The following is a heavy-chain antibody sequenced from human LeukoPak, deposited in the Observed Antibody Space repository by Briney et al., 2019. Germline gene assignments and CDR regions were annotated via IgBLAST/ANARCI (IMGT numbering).Heavy chain of an antibody. Sequence: GGSLRLSCAASGFSFNTYEMNWVRKAPGKGLEGISYVASSGTTKYYADSVQGRFTISRDNAKNSLYLQMSSLRVEDTAVYYCARGGWHYVFNYWGQGTLVTVSS. D-gene: IGHD6-19*01. V-gene: IGHV3-48*03. J-gene: IGHJ4*02. CDR3: ARGGWHYVFNY. CDR1: GFSFNTYE. CDR2: VASSGTTK.